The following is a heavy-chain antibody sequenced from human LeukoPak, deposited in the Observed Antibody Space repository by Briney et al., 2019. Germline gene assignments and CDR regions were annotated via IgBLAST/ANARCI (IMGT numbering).Heavy chain of an antibody. D-gene: IGHD5-12*01. Sequence: GGSLRLSCAASGFTVSSNYMSWVRQAPGKGLEWVSVIGGSNGITFYVGSVKGRFTISRDNSKDTLYLQMNSLRAVDTAVYYCARNENSGWGYFDYWGQGTLVTVSS. CDR3: ARNENSGWGYFDY. V-gene: IGHV3-53*01. CDR2: IGGSNGIT. J-gene: IGHJ4*02. CDR1: GFTVSSNY.